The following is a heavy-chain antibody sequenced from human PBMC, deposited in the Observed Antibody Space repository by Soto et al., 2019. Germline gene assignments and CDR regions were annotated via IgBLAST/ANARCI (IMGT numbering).Heavy chain of an antibody. D-gene: IGHD3-16*01. CDR1: GDSVRNQY. V-gene: IGHV4-4*09. J-gene: IGHJ6*03. Sequence: QVQMQESGPGLVKPSETLSLTCTVSGDSVRNQYWSWIRRPPGRGLEWIGYIYRSGSTKYNPSLTSRLTISVDTSKNQVSLKLSSVTAADTAVYYCARTLDYGHMDVWGKGTTVTVSS. CDR3: ARTLDYGHMDV. CDR2: IYRSGST.